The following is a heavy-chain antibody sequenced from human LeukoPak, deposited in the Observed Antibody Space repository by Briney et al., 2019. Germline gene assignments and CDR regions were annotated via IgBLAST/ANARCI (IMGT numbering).Heavy chain of an antibody. Sequence: SETLSLTCTVSGASIGSYFWSWIRQPPGKGLEWIGYIYTSVITKYNPSLKSRVTISVDTSKNQFSLKLSSVTAADTAMYYCARHMVGGTAVFDNWGQGTLVTVSS. D-gene: IGHD1-26*01. CDR2: IYTSVIT. CDR1: GASIGSYF. V-gene: IGHV4-4*09. J-gene: IGHJ4*02. CDR3: ARHMVGGTAVFDN.